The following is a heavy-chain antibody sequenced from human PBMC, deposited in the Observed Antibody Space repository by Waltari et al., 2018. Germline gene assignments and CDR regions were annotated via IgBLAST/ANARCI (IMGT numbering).Heavy chain of an antibody. CDR3: AKSGNLAARPHFDF. D-gene: IGHD6-6*01. Sequence: EVQLVASGGSLVRPGGSLRICGDASGCTFDDPCLHWVRQVPGKGLEWVAGIKVDGGFTAYVDSGKGRFTISRDNAKNAVYLQMNSLRSEDTALYYCAKSGNLAARPHFDFWGQGTRVTVSS. CDR1: GCTFDDPC. J-gene: IGHJ4*02. V-gene: IGHV3-20*04. CDR2: IKVDGGFT.